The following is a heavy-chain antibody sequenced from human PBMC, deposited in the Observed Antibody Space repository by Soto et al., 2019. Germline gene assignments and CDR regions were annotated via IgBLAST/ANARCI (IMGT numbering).Heavy chain of an antibody. V-gene: IGHV1-8*01. Sequence: QVQLVQSGAEVKKPGASVKVSCKASGYTFSDHDINWVRQASGQGTEWLGWMNPNSGDTGYAQNFQGRVTMTMDTSKRTAYMELSSLRSEDAAVYYCARVGGNWNDDYFDYWGQGTLVTVSS. CDR3: ARVGGNWNDDYFDY. J-gene: IGHJ4*02. CDR1: GYTFSDHD. D-gene: IGHD1-1*01. CDR2: MNPNSGDT.